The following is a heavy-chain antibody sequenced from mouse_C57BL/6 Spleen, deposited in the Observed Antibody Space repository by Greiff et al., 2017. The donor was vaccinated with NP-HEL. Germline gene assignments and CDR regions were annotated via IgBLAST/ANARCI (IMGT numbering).Heavy chain of an antibody. CDR1: GYTFTSYW. CDR2: IDPSDSYT. J-gene: IGHJ3*01. Sequence: QVQLQQPGAELVMPGASVKLSCKASGYTFTSYWMHWVKQRPGQGLEWIGEIDPSDSYTNYNQKFKGKSTLTVDKSSSTAYMQLSSLTSEDSAVYYCARRGYSNFWFTYWGQGTLVTVSA. D-gene: IGHD2-5*01. CDR3: ARRGYSNFWFTY. V-gene: IGHV1-69*01.